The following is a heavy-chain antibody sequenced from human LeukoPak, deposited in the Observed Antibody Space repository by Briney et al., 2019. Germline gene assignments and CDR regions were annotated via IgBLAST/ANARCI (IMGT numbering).Heavy chain of an antibody. CDR3: ARHVYGEGMVV. J-gene: IGHJ6*04. Sequence: SETLSLTCTVSGGSLNGYYWGWIRQPPGKGLECIGFIHSSEGTAHNASLKSRLTISLDTSKNHFSLTLSSVTAADTAVYYCARHVYGEGMVVWGKGTTVTVSS. CDR2: IHSSEGT. V-gene: IGHV4-59*08. CDR1: GGSLNGYY. D-gene: IGHD4-17*01.